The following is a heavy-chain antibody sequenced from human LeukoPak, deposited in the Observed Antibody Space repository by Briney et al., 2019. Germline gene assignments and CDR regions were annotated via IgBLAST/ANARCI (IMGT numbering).Heavy chain of an antibody. D-gene: IGHD2-2*01. V-gene: IGHV4-61*02. CDR3: ARTAEGYCSSASCFGFSYSYYMDV. Sequence: PSETLSLTCTVSGGSISSGSYYWSWIRQSAGKGLEWIGRIYTSGSTNYNPSLKSRVTISLDTSKNQFSLKLSSVTAADTAVYYCARTAEGYCSSASCFGFSYSYYMDVWGKGTTVTISS. CDR1: GGSISSGSYY. J-gene: IGHJ6*03. CDR2: IYTSGST.